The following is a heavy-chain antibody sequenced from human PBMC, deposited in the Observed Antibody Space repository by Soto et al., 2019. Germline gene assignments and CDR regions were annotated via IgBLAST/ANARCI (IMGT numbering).Heavy chain of an antibody. CDR3: ATQEVGGSYVYTFDP. J-gene: IGHJ5*02. V-gene: IGHV4-39*01. D-gene: IGHD1-26*01. CDR1: GGSISSSSYY. CDR2: IYYSGST. Sequence: SETLSLTYTVSGGSISSSSYYWGWIRQPPGKGLEWIGSIYYSGSTYYNPSLKSRVTISVDTSKNQFSLKLNSVTAADTAVYYCATQEVGGSYVYTFDPWGQGTLVTVSS.